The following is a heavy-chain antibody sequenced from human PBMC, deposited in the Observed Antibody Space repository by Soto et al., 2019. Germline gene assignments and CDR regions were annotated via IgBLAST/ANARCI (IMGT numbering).Heavy chain of an antibody. Sequence: PGGSLRLSCAASGFTFSSYGMHWVRQAPGKGLEWVAVISYDGSNKYYADSVKGRFTISRDNSKNTLYLQMNSLRAEDTAVYYCANMGDYDSSGPNWFDPWGQGTLVTVSS. D-gene: IGHD3-22*01. CDR2: ISYDGSNK. CDR3: ANMGDYDSSGPNWFDP. J-gene: IGHJ5*02. V-gene: IGHV3-30*18. CDR1: GFTFSSYG.